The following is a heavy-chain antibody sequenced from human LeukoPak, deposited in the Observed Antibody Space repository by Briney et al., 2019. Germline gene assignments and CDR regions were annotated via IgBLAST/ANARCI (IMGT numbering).Heavy chain of an antibody. Sequence: GASLKISCKGSGYSFTSYWIGWVRQLPGKGLEWMGIIYPGDSDTRYSPSSQGQVTISADKSISTAYLQWSSLKASDTAMYYCATGRYFDWLLFGYWGEGTLVTVSS. J-gene: IGHJ4*02. V-gene: IGHV5-51*01. D-gene: IGHD3-9*01. CDR3: ATGRYFDWLLFGY. CDR1: GYSFTSYW. CDR2: IYPGDSDT.